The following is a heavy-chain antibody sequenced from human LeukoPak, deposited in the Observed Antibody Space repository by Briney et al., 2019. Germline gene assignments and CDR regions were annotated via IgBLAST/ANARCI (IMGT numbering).Heavy chain of an antibody. CDR1: GFTVSNNY. Sequence: EGSLRLSCAASGFTVSNNYMTWVRQAPGKGLECVSVIYSGGTTYYADSVKGRFTISRDNSKNTLYLQMNSLRAEDTAVYYCAKGTYSGYEIFDYWGQGTLVTVSS. V-gene: IGHV3-53*01. CDR2: IYSGGTT. J-gene: IGHJ4*02. CDR3: AKGTYSGYEIFDY. D-gene: IGHD5-12*01.